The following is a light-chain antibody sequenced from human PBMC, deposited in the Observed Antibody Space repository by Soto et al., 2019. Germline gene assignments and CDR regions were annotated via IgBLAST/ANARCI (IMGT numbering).Light chain of an antibody. CDR3: QQYNNWPPIT. J-gene: IGKJ5*01. CDR1: ERLSSVY. CDR2: GAS. Sequence: EIVLTQSPGTLSFSPGERATLSCRASERLSSVYLAWYQQRPGQPPRLLIYGASTRATGIPARFSGSGSGTEFTLTISSLQSEDFAVYYCQQYNNWPPITFGQGTRLENK. V-gene: IGKV3-15*01.